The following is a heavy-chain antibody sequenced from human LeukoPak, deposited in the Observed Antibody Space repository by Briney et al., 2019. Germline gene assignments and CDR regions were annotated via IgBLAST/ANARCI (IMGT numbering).Heavy chain of an antibody. CDR1: GYTLTELS. CDR3: ATDLFRSSMVTGLFDY. J-gene: IGHJ4*02. CDR2: FDPEDGET. Sequence: ASVKVSCKVSGYTLTELSMHWVRQAPGKGLEWMGGFDPEDGETIYSQKFQGRVTMTEDTSTDTAYMELSSLRSEDTAVYYCATDLFRSSMVTGLFDYWGQGTLVAVFS. D-gene: IGHD4-23*01. V-gene: IGHV1-24*01.